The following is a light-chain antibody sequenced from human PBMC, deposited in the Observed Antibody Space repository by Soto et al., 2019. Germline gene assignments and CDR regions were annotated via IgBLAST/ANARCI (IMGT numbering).Light chain of an antibody. CDR2: AAS. CDR3: QQSYSTPPDT. V-gene: IGKV1-39*01. Sequence: DIQMTQSPSSLSASVGDRVTITCRASQSISSYLNWYQQKPGKAPELLIYAASSLQSGVPSRFSGSGSGTDFTLTISSLQPEDFATYYCQQSYSTPPDTFGGGTKVEIK. CDR1: QSISSY. J-gene: IGKJ4*01.